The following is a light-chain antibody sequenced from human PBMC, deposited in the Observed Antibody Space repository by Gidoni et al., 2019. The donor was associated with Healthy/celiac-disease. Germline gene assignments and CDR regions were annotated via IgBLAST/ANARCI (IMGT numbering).Light chain of an antibody. J-gene: IGLJ2*01. CDR3: QVWDSSSDHPV. V-gene: IGLV3-21*04. CDR1: NIGSNS. CDR2: YDS. Sequence: SYVLTQLPSVSVAPGKTARITGWGNNIGSNSVHLYQHKPGQSPVLVIYYDSDRPSGIPVRFSGSNSGNTATLTISRVEAGDEADYYCQVWDSSSDHPVVGGGTKLTVL.